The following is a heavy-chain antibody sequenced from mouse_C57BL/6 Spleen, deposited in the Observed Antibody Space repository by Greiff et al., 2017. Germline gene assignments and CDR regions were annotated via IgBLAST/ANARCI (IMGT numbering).Heavy chain of an antibody. D-gene: IGHD1-1*01. CDR3: ALYYGSSYVEFAY. CDR2: INPSTGGT. CDR1: GYSFTGYY. Sequence: VQLQQSGPELVKPGASVKISCKASGYSFTGYYMNWVKQSPEKSLEWIGEINPSTGGTTYNQKFKAKATLTVDKSSSTAYMQLKSLTSEDSAVYYCALYYGSSYVEFAYWGQGTLVTVSA. V-gene: IGHV1-42*01. J-gene: IGHJ3*01.